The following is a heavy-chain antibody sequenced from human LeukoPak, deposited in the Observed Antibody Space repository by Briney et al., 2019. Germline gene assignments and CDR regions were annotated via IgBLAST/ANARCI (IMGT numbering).Heavy chain of an antibody. V-gene: IGHV3-33*01. CDR2: IWYDGSNK. Sequence: GGSLRLSCAASGFTFSSYGMHWVRQAPGKGLEWVAVIWYDGSNKYYADSVKGRFTISRDNSKNTLYLQMNSLRAEDTAVYYCARSFGWFGEGYYYYGMDVWGQGTTVTVSS. J-gene: IGHJ6*02. CDR1: GFTFSSYG. D-gene: IGHD3-10*01. CDR3: ARSFGWFGEGYYYYGMDV.